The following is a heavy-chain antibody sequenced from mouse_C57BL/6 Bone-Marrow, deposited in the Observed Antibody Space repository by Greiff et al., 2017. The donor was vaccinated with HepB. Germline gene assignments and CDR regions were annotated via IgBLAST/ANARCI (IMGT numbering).Heavy chain of an antibody. Sequence: VQLQQPGAELVMPGASVKLSCKASGYTFTSYWMHWVKQRPGQGLEWIGEIDPSDSYTNYNKKFKGKSTLTVDKSSSTAYMQLSSLTSEDAAVYYCARWGYYGSNYWGQGTTLTVSS. J-gene: IGHJ2*01. V-gene: IGHV1-69*01. CDR2: IDPSDSYT. D-gene: IGHD1-1*01. CDR1: GYTFTSYW. CDR3: ARWGYYGSNY.